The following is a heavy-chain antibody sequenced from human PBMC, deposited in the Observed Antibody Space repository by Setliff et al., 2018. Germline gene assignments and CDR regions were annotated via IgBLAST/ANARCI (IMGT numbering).Heavy chain of an antibody. CDR3: ARGGYYNFWSGSSWFDP. CDR2: INQSGTT. CDR1: GDSISNDYW. D-gene: IGHD3-3*01. V-gene: IGHV4-4*02. J-gene: IGHJ5*02. Sequence: SETLSLTCAVSGDSISNDYWWSWVRQPPERELEWIGEINQSGTTNYNPPLKGRATISVDTSKNQFSLKLSSVTAADTAVYYCARGGYYNFWSGSSWFDPWGQGTLVTVS.